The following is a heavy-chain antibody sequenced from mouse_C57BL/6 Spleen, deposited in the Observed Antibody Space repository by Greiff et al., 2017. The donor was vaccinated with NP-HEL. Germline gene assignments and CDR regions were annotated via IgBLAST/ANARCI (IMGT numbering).Heavy chain of an antibody. CDR2: ISSGGSYT. D-gene: IGHD1-1*01. V-gene: IGHV5-6*01. Sequence: EVQRVESGGDLVKPGGSLKLSCAASGFTFSSYGMSWVRQTPDKRLEWVATISSGGSYTYYPDSVKGRFTISRDNAKNTLYLQMSSLKSEDTAMYYCARRYYGSSYNYFDYWGQGTTLTVSS. J-gene: IGHJ2*01. CDR3: ARRYYGSSYNYFDY. CDR1: GFTFSSYG.